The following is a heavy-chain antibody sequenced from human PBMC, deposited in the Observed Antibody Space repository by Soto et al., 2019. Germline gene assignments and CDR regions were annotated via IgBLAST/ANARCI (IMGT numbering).Heavy chain of an antibody. V-gene: IGHV4-34*01. CDR3: ARVDNY. D-gene: IGHD3-22*01. CDR1: GGSFSGYY. Sequence: PSETLSLTCAVYGGSFSGYYWSWIRQPPGKGLEWIGEINHRGSAKYNPSFESRVTISADTSKNQFSLELSSLTAADTAVYYCARVDNYWSQGTLVTVSS. J-gene: IGHJ4*02. CDR2: INHRGSA.